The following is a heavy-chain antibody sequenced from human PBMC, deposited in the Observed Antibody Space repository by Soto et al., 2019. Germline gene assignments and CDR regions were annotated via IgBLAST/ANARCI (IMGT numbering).Heavy chain of an antibody. CDR2: INPKSGGT. CDR3: ARGIGAAVVPAAMGYYYYYMDV. J-gene: IGHJ6*03. D-gene: IGHD2-2*01. CDR1: GYTFPGYY. Sequence: GASVKVSCKASGYTFPGYYMHWVRQAPGQGLEWMGWINPKSGGTNYAQKFQGWVTMTRDTSISTAYMELSRLRSDDTAVYYCARGIGAAVVPAAMGYYYYYMDVWGKGTTVTVSS. V-gene: IGHV1-2*04.